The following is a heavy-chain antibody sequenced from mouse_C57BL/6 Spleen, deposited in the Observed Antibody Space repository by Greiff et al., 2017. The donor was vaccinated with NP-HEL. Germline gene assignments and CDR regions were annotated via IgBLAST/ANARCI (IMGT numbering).Heavy chain of an antibody. V-gene: IGHV1-26*01. D-gene: IGHD1-1*01. J-gene: IGHJ4*01. Sequence: EVQLQQSGPELVKPGASVKISCKASGYTFTDYYMNWVKQSHGKSLEWIGDINPNNGGTSYNQKFKGKATLTVDKSSSTAYMELRSLTSEDSAVYYCARSDYYYGSSYVAMDYWGQGTSVTVSS. CDR1: GYTFTDYY. CDR3: ARSDYYYGSSYVAMDY. CDR2: INPNNGGT.